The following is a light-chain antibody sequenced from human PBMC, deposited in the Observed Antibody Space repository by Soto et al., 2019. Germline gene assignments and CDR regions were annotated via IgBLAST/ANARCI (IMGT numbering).Light chain of an antibody. J-gene: IGKJ4*01. CDR1: QSISSY. CDR2: AAS. V-gene: IGKV1-39*01. CDR3: QQSYRTPPT. Sequence: DIQMTQSPSSLSASVGDRVTITCRASQSISSYLNWYQQKPGKAPKLLIYAASSLQSGVPSRFSGSGSGTDFTLTISSLQPEDFATYYCQQSYRTPPTFGGGTKGEIK.